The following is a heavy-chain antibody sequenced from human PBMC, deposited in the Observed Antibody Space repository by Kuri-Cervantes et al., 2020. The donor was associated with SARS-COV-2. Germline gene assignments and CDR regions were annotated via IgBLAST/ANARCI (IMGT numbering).Heavy chain of an antibody. V-gene: IGHV1-69*13. D-gene: IGHD3-3*01. Sequence: SVKVSCKASGGTFSSYAISWVRQAPGQGLEWMGGIIPIFGTANYAQKFQGRVTITADESTSTAYMELSSLRSEDTAVYYCARGGWGRPYSDTIFGVVQRQRYYYYYMDVWGKGTTVTVSS. CDR1: GGTFSSYA. CDR2: IIPIFGTA. CDR3: ARGGWGRPYSDTIFGVVQRQRYYYYYMDV. J-gene: IGHJ6*03.